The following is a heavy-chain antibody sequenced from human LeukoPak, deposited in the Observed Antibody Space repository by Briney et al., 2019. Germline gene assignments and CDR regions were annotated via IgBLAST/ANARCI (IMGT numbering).Heavy chain of an antibody. CDR1: GFTVSSNY. CDR2: ISGSGGST. CDR3: AKDNYSPNINNWFDP. V-gene: IGHV3-23*01. J-gene: IGHJ5*02. D-gene: IGHD5-18*01. Sequence: GSLRLSCAASGFTVSSNYMSWVRQAPGQGLEWVSAISGSGGSTYYADSVKGRFTISRDNSKNTLYLQMNSLRAEDTAVYYCAKDNYSPNINNWFDPWGQGTLVTVSS.